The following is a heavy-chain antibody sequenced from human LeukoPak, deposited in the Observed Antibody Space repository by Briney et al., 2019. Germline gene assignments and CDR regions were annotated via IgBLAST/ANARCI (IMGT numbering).Heavy chain of an antibody. CDR2: IYTSGST. J-gene: IGHJ6*03. V-gene: IGHV4-4*09. CDR1: GGPISSYY. D-gene: IGHD1-26*01. CDR3: ARGNSGSYQNYYYYMDV. Sequence: SETLSLTRTVSGGPISSYYWSWIRRPPGKGLEWIGYIYTSGSTNYNPSLKSRVTISVDTSKNQFSLKLSSVTAADTAVYYCARGNSGSYQNYYYYMDVWGKGTTVTVSS.